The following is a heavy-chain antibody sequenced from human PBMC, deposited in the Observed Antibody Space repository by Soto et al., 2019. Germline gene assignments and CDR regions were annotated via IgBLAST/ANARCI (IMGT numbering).Heavy chain of an antibody. CDR2: ISYDESNK. J-gene: IGHJ4*02. CDR1: GFTFSNYG. V-gene: IGHV3-30*18. D-gene: IGHD1-26*01. CDR3: AKDSGTSSLNFYFDY. Sequence: QVQLVESGGGVVQPGRSLRLSCAASGFTFSNYGMHWVRQAPGKGLEWVALISYDESNKYYADSVKGRFTISRDNSKNTLYLQMSSLRAEDTAMYYCAKDSGTSSLNFYFDYWGQGTLVTVSS.